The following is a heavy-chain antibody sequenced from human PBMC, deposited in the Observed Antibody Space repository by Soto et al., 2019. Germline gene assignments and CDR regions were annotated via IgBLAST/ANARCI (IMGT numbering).Heavy chain of an antibody. J-gene: IGHJ4*02. V-gene: IGHV3-30-3*01. CDR2: ISYDGSNK. CDR1: GFTFSSYA. Sequence: GGSLRLSCAASGFTFSSYAMHWVRQVPGKGLEWVAVISYDGSNKYYADSVKGRFTISRDNSKNTLYLQMNSLRAEGTAVYYCARDGRYSGSYSLSPFFDYWGQGTLVTVSS. D-gene: IGHD1-26*01. CDR3: ARDGRYSGSYSLSPFFDY.